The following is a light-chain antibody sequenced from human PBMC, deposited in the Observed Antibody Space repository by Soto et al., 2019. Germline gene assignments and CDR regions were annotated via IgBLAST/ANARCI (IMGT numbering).Light chain of an antibody. V-gene: IGKV3-11*01. Sequence: ESVLTQSPATLSLSPGERATLSCRASQSIGSSLAWYQQNPGQAPRLLIYDASNRATGIPARFSGRGSGTDFSLTISSLEPEDSAVYYCQQRSDWPLTFGGGTKVEIK. CDR1: QSIGSS. CDR3: QQRSDWPLT. J-gene: IGKJ4*01. CDR2: DAS.